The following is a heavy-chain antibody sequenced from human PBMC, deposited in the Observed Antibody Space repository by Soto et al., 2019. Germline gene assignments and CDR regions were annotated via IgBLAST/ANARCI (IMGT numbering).Heavy chain of an antibody. J-gene: IGHJ4*02. D-gene: IGHD3-22*01. CDR1: GDGFSNYG. V-gene: IGHV1-18*01. Sequence: SSVKVSCKASGDGFSNYGFSWVRQAPGQGLEWLGWISAYDGQTNYTKKFQGRVTMTTDTSSSTAFMELRSLRSDDTAVYYCARVCYYDSSGYYPFSYSGLGTLVTVSS. CDR2: ISAYDGQT. CDR3: ARVCYYDSSGYYPFSY.